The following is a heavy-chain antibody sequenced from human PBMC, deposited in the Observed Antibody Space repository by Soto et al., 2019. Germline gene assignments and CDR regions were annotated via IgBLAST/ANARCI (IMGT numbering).Heavy chain of an antibody. J-gene: IGHJ6*02. V-gene: IGHV6-1*01. CDR3: TRVSRGYCYRKPDCDYYGMDV. CDR2: TYYRSKWYY. Sequence: SQTLSLTCAISGDSVSSNSAAWNWIRQSPSRGLEWLGRTYYRSKWYYDYALSVKSRISINPDTSKNHFSLQLNSVTPEDTAVYYCTRVSRGYCYRKPDCDYYGMDVWGQGTTVTVSS. D-gene: IGHD2-15*01. CDR1: GDSVSSNSAA.